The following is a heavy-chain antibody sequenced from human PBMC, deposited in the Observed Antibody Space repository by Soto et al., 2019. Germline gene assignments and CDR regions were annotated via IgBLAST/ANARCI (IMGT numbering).Heavy chain of an antibody. J-gene: IGHJ4*02. CDR2: FNPTSGST. Sequence: QVQLVQSGAEVKKPGSSVKLSCKASGYTFINYYIHWVRQAPGQGLEWMGIFNPTSGSTHYAQKYQGRATMTMETSTRTVYMERSSLRFDDTAVYYGAKYLAAGDYWGQGNQGTVSS. CDR3: AKYLAAGDY. V-gene: IGHV1-46*01. CDR1: GYTFINYY. D-gene: IGHD6-13*01.